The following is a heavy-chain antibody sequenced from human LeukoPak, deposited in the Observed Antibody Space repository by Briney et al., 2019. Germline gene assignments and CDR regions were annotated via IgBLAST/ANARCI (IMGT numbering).Heavy chain of an antibody. CDR3: ARVRKRGSGSYYFDY. CDR2: INPNSGGT. J-gene: IGHJ4*02. V-gene: IGHV1-2*04. CDR1: GYTFTGYY. D-gene: IGHD3-10*01. Sequence: GASVNVSCKASGYTFTGYYMHWVRQAPGQGLEWMGGINPNSGGTNYAQKFQGWVTMTRDTTISTAYMELSRLRSDDTAVYYCARVRKRGSGSYYFDYWGQGTLVTVSS.